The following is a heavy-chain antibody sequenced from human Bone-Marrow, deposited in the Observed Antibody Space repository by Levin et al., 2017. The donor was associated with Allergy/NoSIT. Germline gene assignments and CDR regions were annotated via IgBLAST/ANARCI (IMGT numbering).Heavy chain of an antibody. CDR3: ASSRAPYYYYYGMDV. CDR1: GFTFSNYN. CDR2: ISSSGSTI. J-gene: IGHJ6*02. Sequence: SCAASGFTFSNYNMNWVRQAPGKGLEWVSDISSSGSTIYYADSVKGRFTISRDNAKNSLYLQMNSLRAEDTAVYYCASSRAPYYYYYGMDVWGQGTTVTVSS. V-gene: IGHV3-48*01.